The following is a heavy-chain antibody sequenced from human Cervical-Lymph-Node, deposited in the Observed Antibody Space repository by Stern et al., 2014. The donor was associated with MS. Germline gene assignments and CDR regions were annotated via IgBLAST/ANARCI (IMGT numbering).Heavy chain of an antibody. CDR2: IIPIVGVP. Sequence: QMQLVQSGAEVKKPGSSVKVSCKTSGGTFSSYAISWVRQAPGRGLEWMGTIIPIVGVPNNAQKFEGRLTITADRSTSTAYMDLSSLTSEDTAVYYCARHLRVGSTRNYYFDNWGQGTLVTVSS. J-gene: IGHJ4*02. V-gene: IGHV1-69*09. CDR3: ARHLRVGSTRNYYFDN. D-gene: IGHD1-26*01. CDR1: GGTFSSYA.